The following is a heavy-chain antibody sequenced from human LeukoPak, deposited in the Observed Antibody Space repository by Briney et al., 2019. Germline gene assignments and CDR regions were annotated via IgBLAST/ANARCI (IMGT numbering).Heavy chain of an antibody. CDR1: GYTFTSYG. CDR3: ATDMPFCSSTSCPADDY. V-gene: IGHV1-18*01. D-gene: IGHD2-2*01. CDR2: ISAYNGNT. Sequence: ASVKVSCKASGYTFTSYGISWVRQAPGQGLEWMGWISAYNGNTNYAQKLQGRVTMTTDTSTSTAYMELRSLRSDDTAVYYCATDMPFCSSTSCPADDYWGQGTLVTVSS. J-gene: IGHJ4*02.